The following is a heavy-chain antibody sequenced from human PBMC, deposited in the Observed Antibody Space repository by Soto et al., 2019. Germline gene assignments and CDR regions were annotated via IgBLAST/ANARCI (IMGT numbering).Heavy chain of an antibody. J-gene: IGHJ4*02. V-gene: IGHV3-30-3*01. Sequence: QAHLVESGGGVVPPGRSLRLSCAASGFSFSSYALHWVRQAPGKGLEWVAAISYDGDIRYYADSVKGRFTLSRDSSKSTMYLQMNSLRADDTAVYYCTRARTVISLGYFDSWGLGTLVTVSS. CDR3: TRARTVISLGYFDS. D-gene: IGHD3-16*01. CDR1: GFSFSSYA. CDR2: ISYDGDIR.